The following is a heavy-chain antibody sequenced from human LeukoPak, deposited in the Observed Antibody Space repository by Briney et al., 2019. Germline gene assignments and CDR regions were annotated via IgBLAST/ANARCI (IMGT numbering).Heavy chain of an antibody. CDR3: ARVYSKTSSSRNF. V-gene: IGHV3-30-3*01. Sequence: GRSLRLSCAACGFTFSSYAMRCVRQAPGKRLEWVAVISYDGSNKYYADSVKGRFTISRDNSKTTLYLQMNSLRAEDTAVYYCARVYSKTSSSRNFWGQGTLVTVSS. CDR2: ISYDGSNK. D-gene: IGHD6-13*01. J-gene: IGHJ4*02. CDR1: GFTFSSYA.